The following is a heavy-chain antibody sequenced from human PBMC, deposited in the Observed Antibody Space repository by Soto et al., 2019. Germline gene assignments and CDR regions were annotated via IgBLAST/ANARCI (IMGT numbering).Heavy chain of an antibody. V-gene: IGHV1-18*01. D-gene: IGHD3-10*01. Sequence: QVQLVQSGAEVKKPGASVKVSCKASGYTFTSYGISWVRQAPGQGLEWMGWISAYNGNTNYAQKLLGRVTMTTDTSTSTAYMELRSLRSDDTAVYYCARDHGPYYYGSGSYLPDYWGQGTLVTVSS. CDR1: GYTFTSYG. CDR2: ISAYNGNT. CDR3: ARDHGPYYYGSGSYLPDY. J-gene: IGHJ4*02.